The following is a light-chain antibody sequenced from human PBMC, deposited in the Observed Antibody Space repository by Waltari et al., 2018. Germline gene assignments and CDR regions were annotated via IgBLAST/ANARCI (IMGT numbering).Light chain of an antibody. CDR2: AAS. Sequence: DIQMTQSPSSLSAPVGDTVTVTCRASQNIRTHLNWYQQKPATAPKLLIYAASTLHRGVPSRFSASASGTDFTLTISRLEPEDFAVYYCQQYGSSPMFAFGQGTKLEIK. CDR1: QNIRTH. CDR3: QQYGSSPMFA. J-gene: IGKJ2*01. V-gene: IGKV1-39*01.